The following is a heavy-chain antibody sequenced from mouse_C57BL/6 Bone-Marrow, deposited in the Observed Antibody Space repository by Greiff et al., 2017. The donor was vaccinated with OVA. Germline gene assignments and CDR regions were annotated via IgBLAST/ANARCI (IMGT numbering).Heavy chain of an antibody. D-gene: IGHD1-1*01. J-gene: IGHJ2*01. CDR3: ARRTTGVLFDY. CDR2: IYPGDGDT. CDR1: GYAFSSSW. Sequence: QVHVKQSGPELVKPGASVKISCKASGYAFSSSWMNWVKQRPGKGLEWIGRIYPGDGDTNYNGKFKGKATLTADKSSSTAYMQLSSLTSEDSAVYFCARRTTGVLFDYWGQGTTLTVSS. V-gene: IGHV1-82*01.